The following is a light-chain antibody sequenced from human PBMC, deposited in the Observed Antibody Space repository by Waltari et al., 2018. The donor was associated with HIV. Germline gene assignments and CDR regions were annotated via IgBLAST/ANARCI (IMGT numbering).Light chain of an antibody. V-gene: IGKV2-28*01. CDR2: LAT. Sequence: VVMIQSPRYLPVSFGEPASISCVSNESPRHENGFNYLDWYLQMPGRAPQLLIQLATSRAFGVPTRFGGSASDTNFTLTISRLETGDVGLYYCMQTLRIPWTFGQGTRV. CDR3: MQTLRIPWT. J-gene: IGKJ1*01. CDR1: ESPRHENGFNY.